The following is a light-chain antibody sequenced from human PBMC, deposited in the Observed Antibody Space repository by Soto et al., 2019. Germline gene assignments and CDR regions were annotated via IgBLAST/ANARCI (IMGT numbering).Light chain of an antibody. CDR2: GAS. V-gene: IGKV3-20*01. Sequence: DIVLTQSPGPLSLSPGERAALSCRASQSVSSSYLARYQQKPGQAPRLLIYGASNRATGIPDRFSGSGSGTDFNLTISRLEPEDFAVYYCQQYDNSPLTCGGGTKGEIK. CDR1: QSVSSSY. CDR3: QQYDNSPLT. J-gene: IGKJ4*02.